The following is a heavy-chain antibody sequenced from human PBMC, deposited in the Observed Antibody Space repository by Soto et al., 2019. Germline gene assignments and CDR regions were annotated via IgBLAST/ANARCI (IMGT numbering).Heavy chain of an antibody. CDR2: IYWDDDK. Sequence: SGATLVNPTQTLTLTYTFSGFSLSTSGVGVGWIRQPPGKALEWLALIYWDDDKRYSPSLKSRLTITKDTSKNQVVLTMTNMDPVDTATYYCAHSVLGYGDYVPYYYYYMDVWGKGTTVTVSS. CDR3: AHSVLGYGDYVPYYYYYMDV. V-gene: IGHV2-5*02. D-gene: IGHD4-17*01. CDR1: GFSLSTSGVG. J-gene: IGHJ6*03.